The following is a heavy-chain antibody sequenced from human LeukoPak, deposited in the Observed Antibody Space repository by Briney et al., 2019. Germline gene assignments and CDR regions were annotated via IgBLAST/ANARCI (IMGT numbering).Heavy chain of an antibody. V-gene: IGHV3-7*01. CDR2: IKQDGSEK. CDR3: ARGVWAPFDS. CDR1: GSSLSNYW. D-gene: IGHD7-27*01. Sequence: GGSLRLSCAASGSSLSNYWMNWVRQAPGKGLEWVANIKQDGSEKNYVDSVKGRFSISRDNAKNSLILQMNSLRDEDTAVYYCARGVWAPFDSWGQGTLVSVS. J-gene: IGHJ4*02.